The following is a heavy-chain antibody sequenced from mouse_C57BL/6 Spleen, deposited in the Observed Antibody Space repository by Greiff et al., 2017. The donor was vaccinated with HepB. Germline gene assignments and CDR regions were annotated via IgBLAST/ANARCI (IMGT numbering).Heavy chain of an antibody. V-gene: IGHV1-22*01. CDR3: AREGYSNYDY. CDR1: GYTFTDYN. Sequence: VQLKQSGPELVKPGASVKMSCKASGYTFTDYNMHWVKQSHGKSLEWIGYINPNNGGTSYNQKFKGKATLTVNKSSSTAYMELRSLTSEDSAVYYCAREGYSNYDYWGQGTTLTVSS. J-gene: IGHJ2*01. CDR2: INPNNGGT. D-gene: IGHD2-5*01.